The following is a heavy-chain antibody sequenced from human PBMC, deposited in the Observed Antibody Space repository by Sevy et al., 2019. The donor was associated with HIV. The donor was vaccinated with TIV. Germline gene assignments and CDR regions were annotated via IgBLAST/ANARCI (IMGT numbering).Heavy chain of an antibody. CDR3: AREEGGSGSYYNFAYYYYGMDV. D-gene: IGHD3-10*01. CDR2: ISSSSSTI. Sequence: GGSLRLSCAASGFTFSSYSMNWVRQAPGKGLEWVSYISSSSSTIYYADSVKGRFTISRDNAKNSLYLKMNSLRDEDTAVYYCAREEGGSGSYYNFAYYYYGMDVWGQGTTVTVSS. J-gene: IGHJ6*02. CDR1: GFTFSSYS. V-gene: IGHV3-48*02.